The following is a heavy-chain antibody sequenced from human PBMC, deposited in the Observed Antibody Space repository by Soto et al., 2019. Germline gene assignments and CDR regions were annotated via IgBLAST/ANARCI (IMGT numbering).Heavy chain of an antibody. CDR2: ISYDGSNT. V-gene: IGHV3-30*18. D-gene: IGHD1-26*01. J-gene: IGHJ4*02. Sequence: QVQLVESGGGVVQPGRSLRLSRVASGFTFSSYVMHWVRQAPGKGLEWVAIISYDGSNTYYADSVKGRFTISRDNSKNTLYLQMNSLRAEDTSVYYCAKEGGLSGSYYISSSYYFDYWGQGTLVTVSS. CDR1: GFTFSSYV. CDR3: AKEGGLSGSYYISSSYYFDY.